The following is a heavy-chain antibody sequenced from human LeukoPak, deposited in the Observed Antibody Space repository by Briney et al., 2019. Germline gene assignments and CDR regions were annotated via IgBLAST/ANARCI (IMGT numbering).Heavy chain of an antibody. CDR1: GFTFSSYA. V-gene: IGHV3-30*04. J-gene: IGHJ2*01. Sequence: GGSLRLSCAASGFTFSSYAMHWVRQAPGKGLEWVAVISYDGSNKYYADSVKGRFTISRDNAKNSLYLQMNSLRAEDTAVYYCARDWRGYWYFDLWGRGTLVTVSS. CDR2: ISYDGSNK. CDR3: ARDWRGYWYFDL.